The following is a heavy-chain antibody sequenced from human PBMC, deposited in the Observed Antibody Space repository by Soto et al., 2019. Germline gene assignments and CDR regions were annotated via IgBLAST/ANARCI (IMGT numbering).Heavy chain of an antibody. Sequence: QVQLQQWGAGLLKPSETLSLTCAVYGGSFSGYYWSWIRQPPGKGLEWIGEINHSGSTNYNPSLKSRVTISVDTSKNQFSLKLSSVTAADTAVYYCEGSSGWYSGGAFDIRGQGTMVTVSS. CDR3: EGSSGWYSGGAFDI. CDR2: INHSGST. J-gene: IGHJ3*02. D-gene: IGHD6-19*01. CDR1: GGSFSGYY. V-gene: IGHV4-34*01.